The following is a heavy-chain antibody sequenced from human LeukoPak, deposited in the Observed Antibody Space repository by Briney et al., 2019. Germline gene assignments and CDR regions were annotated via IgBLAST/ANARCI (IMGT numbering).Heavy chain of an antibody. V-gene: IGHV3-7*03. Sequence: GGSLRLSCAVSGFNFRDHWMDWVRQAPGKGLGWVGHIKNDGSETYYLDSLKGRFSISRDNTNNALYLQMNSLRVEDTAVYYCVKNDGWFHLAQWGQGTLVTVSS. CDR1: GFNFRDHW. CDR3: VKNDGWFHLAQ. CDR2: IKNDGSET. J-gene: IGHJ4*02. D-gene: IGHD6-19*01.